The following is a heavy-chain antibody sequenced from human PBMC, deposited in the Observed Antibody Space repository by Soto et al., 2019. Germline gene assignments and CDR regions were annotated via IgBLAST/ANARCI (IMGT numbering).Heavy chain of an antibody. CDR1: GLAFGDYG. D-gene: IGHD4-17*01. CDR3: TRHHYGKLYYFDY. J-gene: IGHJ4*02. CDR2: ISYDANEK. V-gene: IGHV3-30*03. Sequence: GGSLRLSCTVSGLAFGDYGMHWVRLAPGKGLEWLAVISYDANEKYYADSVKGRFTISRDNSKNTLYLQINSLRAEDTAVYYCTRHHYGKLYYFDYWGQGTLVTVSS.